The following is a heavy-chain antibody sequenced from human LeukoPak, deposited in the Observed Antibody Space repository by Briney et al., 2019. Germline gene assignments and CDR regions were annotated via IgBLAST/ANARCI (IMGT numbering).Heavy chain of an antibody. CDR1: GGSFSGYY. V-gene: IGHV4-34*01. Sequence: PSETLSLTXAVYGGSFSGYYWSWIRQPPGKGLEWIGEINHSGSTNYNPSLKSRVTISVDTSKNQFSLKLSSVTAADTAVYYCARARAAANTYADYWGQGTLVTVSS. J-gene: IGHJ4*02. D-gene: IGHD3-16*01. CDR3: ARARAAANTYADY. CDR2: INHSGST.